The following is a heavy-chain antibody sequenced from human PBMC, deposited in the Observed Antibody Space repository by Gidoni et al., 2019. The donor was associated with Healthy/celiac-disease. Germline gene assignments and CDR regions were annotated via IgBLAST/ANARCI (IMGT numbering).Heavy chain of an antibody. CDR2: IYYSGST. J-gene: IGHJ5*02. CDR3: ARARYSKANWFDP. CDR1: GGSISSYY. Sequence: QVQLQESGPGLVKPSETLSLTCTVSGGSISSYYWSWIRQPPGKGLEWIGYIYYSGSTNYNPSLKSRVTISVDTSKNQFSLKLSSVTAADTAVYYCARARYSKANWFDPWGQGTLVTVSS. D-gene: IGHD4-4*01. V-gene: IGHV4-59*01.